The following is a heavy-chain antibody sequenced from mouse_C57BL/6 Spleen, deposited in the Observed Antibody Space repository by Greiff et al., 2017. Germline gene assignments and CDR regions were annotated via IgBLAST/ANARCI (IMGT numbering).Heavy chain of an antibody. J-gene: IGHJ4*01. CDR1: GFSLTSYG. Sequence: VQVVESGPGLVQPSQSLSITCTVSGFSLTSYGVHWVRQSPGKGLEWLGLIWSGGSTDDNAAFISRLSISKDNSKSQVFFKMNSLQADDTAIYYCAVYGSYAMDYWGQGTSVTVSS. D-gene: IGHD2-2*01. V-gene: IGHV2-2*01. CDR3: AVYGSYAMDY. CDR2: IWSGGST.